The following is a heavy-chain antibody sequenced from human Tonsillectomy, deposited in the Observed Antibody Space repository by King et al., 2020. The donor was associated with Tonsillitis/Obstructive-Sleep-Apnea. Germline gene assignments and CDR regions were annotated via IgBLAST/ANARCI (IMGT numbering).Heavy chain of an antibody. CDR1: GFSISTSGVG. V-gene: IGHV2-5*02. CDR3: VHLAVGAVSHYTTHFDY. D-gene: IGHD3-10*01. J-gene: IGHJ4*02. Sequence: TLKESGPTLVKPTQTLTVTCTFSGFSISTSGVGVGWIRQPPGKALEWLALIYWDDDKCYSPSLKSRLTITKDTSKNQVVLTMTNMDPVDTATYYCVHLAVGAVSHYTTHFDYWGQGILVTVSS. CDR2: IYWDDDK.